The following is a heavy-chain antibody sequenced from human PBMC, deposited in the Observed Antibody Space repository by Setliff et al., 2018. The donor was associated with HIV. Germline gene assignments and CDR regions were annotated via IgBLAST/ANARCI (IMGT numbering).Heavy chain of an antibody. J-gene: IGHJ4*02. D-gene: IGHD3-3*01. CDR3: ARVPFTTGFDY. CDR1: GGSITSSSYY. Sequence: SETLSLTCTVSGGSITSSSYYWGWIRQPPGKGLEWIGSIYYSGRSYYSPSLKSRVSLSVDTSKNHFSLKLSSVTAADTAVFYCARVPFTTGFDYWGQGILVTVSS. V-gene: IGHV4-39*02. CDR2: IYYSGRS.